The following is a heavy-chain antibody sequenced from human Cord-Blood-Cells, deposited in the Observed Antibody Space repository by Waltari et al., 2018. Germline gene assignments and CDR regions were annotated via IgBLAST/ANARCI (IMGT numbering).Heavy chain of an antibody. Sequence: QVQLVQSGAEVKKPGASVKVSCKASGYTFTSYDINWVRQATGQGLEWMGRMKPYSGNKGLAKKFPGRVTITRNTSISTAYMELSSLRSEDTAVYYCARGLGGVAGTDYWGQGTLVTVSS. CDR2: MKPYSGNK. CDR3: ARGLGGVAGTDY. V-gene: IGHV1-8*03. CDR1: GYTFTSYD. D-gene: IGHD6-19*01. J-gene: IGHJ4*02.